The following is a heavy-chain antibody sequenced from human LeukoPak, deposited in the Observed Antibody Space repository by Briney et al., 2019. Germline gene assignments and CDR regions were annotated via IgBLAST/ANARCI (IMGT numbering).Heavy chain of an antibody. CDR3: ARIWGTELKDAFDI. Sequence: GASVKVFCKASGGTFSSYAISWVRQAPGEGLEWMGGIIPIFGTANYAQKFQGRVTITADESTSTAYMELSSLRSEDTAVYYCARIWGTELKDAFDIWGQGTMVTVSS. V-gene: IGHV1-69*13. CDR2: IIPIFGTA. J-gene: IGHJ3*02. CDR1: GGTFSSYA. D-gene: IGHD7-27*01.